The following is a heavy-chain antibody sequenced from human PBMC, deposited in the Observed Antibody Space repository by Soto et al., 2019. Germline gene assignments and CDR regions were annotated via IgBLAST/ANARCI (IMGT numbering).Heavy chain of an antibody. CDR2: ISSCSTYT. CDR3: ARVRGLLRSHDAFDI. CDR1: GFTFSDYY. V-gene: IGHV3-11*06. D-gene: IGHD4-17*01. Sequence: LRLSCAASGFTFSDYYINWIRQAPGKGLEWVSYISSCSTYTNYADSVKGRFTISRDNAKNSLFLQMNSLRAEDTAVYYCARVRGLLRSHDAFDIWGQGTMVTVSS. J-gene: IGHJ3*02.